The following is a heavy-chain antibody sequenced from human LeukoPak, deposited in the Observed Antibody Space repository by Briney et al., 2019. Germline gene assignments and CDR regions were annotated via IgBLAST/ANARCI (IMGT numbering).Heavy chain of an antibody. CDR2: INHSGTT. V-gene: IGHV4-34*01. Sequence: SETLSLTCAVYGGSFSGYYWSWIRQPPGKGLEWIGEINHSGTTNYNPSLASRVTVSVDTSKNQSSLNLTTVTAADTAMYFCARGIVYGSGSYYKAYYFDSWGQGTLVTVSS. J-gene: IGHJ4*02. D-gene: IGHD3-10*01. CDR1: GGSFSGYY. CDR3: ARGIVYGSGSYYKAYYFDS.